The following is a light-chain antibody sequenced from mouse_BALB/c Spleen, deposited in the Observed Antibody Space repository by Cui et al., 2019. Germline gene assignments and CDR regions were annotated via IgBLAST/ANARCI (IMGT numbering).Light chain of an antibody. CDR3: QQYNSYPYT. CDR1: QNVGTN. CDR2: SAT. V-gene: IGKV6-15*01. Sequence: DIVLTQSQKFMSTSVGDRVCVTCKASQNVGTNVAWYQQKPGQAPKAMIYSATYRYSGVPDRFKGSGSGTDFTLTSSNVQSEDLAEYFCQQYNSYPYTVGGGTKLEIK. J-gene: IGKJ2*01.